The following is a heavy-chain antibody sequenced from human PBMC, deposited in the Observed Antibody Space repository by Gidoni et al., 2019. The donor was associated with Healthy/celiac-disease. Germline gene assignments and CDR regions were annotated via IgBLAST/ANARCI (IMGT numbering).Heavy chain of an antibody. J-gene: IGHJ6*02. CDR2: IRSKANSYAT. V-gene: IGHV3-73*02. Sequence: EVQLVGSGGGLVQPGGSLKLSCAASGFTFSGSAMHWVRQASGKGLEWVGRIRSKANSYATAYAASVKGRFTISRDDSKNTAYLQMNSLKTEDTAVYYCTGVTVYGMGVWGQGTTVTVSS. D-gene: IGHD3-10*01. CDR1: GFTFSGSA. CDR3: TGVTVYGMGV.